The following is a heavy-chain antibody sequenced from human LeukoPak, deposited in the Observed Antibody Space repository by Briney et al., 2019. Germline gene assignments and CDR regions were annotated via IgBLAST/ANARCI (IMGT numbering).Heavy chain of an antibody. J-gene: IGHJ5*02. V-gene: IGHV3-21*01. CDR3: ARCPITFGGVIVIPSWLDP. Sequence: RGSLRLSCAASGFTFSSYSMNWVRQAPGKGLEWVSSISSSSSYIYYADSVKGRFTISRDNAKNSLYLQMNSLRAEDTAVYYCARCPITFGGVIVIPSWLDPWGQGTLVTVSS. D-gene: IGHD3-16*02. CDR1: GFTFSSYS. CDR2: ISSSSSYI.